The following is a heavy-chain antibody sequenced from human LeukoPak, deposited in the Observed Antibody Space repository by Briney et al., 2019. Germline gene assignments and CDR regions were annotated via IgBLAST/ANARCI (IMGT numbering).Heavy chain of an antibody. CDR2: INHSGST. D-gene: IGHD5-12*01. Sequence: PSETLSLTCAVYGGSFSGYYWSWIRQPPGKGLEWIGEINHSGSTNYNPSLKSRVTISVDTSKNQFSLKLSSVTAADTAVYYCARLSGYDYRYYYYGMDVWGQGTTVTVSS. J-gene: IGHJ6*02. CDR3: ARLSGYDYRYYYYGMDV. V-gene: IGHV4-34*01. CDR1: GGSFSGYY.